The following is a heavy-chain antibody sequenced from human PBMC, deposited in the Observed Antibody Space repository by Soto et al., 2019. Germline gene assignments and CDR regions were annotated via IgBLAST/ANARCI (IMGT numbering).Heavy chain of an antibody. CDR1: GFTFSSYA. V-gene: IGHV3-23*01. CDR3: AKDIAYYYGSGRPSWFDP. CDR2: ISGSGGST. J-gene: IGHJ5*02. Sequence: GGSLRLSCAASGFTFSSYAMSWVRQAPGKGLEWVSAISGSGGSTYYADSVKGRFTISRDNSKNTLYLQMNSLRAEDTAVYYCAKDIAYYYGSGRPSWFDPWGQGTLVTVSS. D-gene: IGHD3-10*01.